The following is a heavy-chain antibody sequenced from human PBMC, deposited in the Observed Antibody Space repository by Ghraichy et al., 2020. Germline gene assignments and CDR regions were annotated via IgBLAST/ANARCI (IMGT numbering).Heavy chain of an antibody. Sequence: ASVKVSCKASGYTFTGYYIYWVRQAPGQGLEWMGWINPNSGGTNYAQKFQGRVAMTRDTSISTAYMELNRLRSDDTAVYYCARDYPGIYFDYWGQGTLVTVSS. CDR2: INPNSGGT. D-gene: IGHD1-26*01. J-gene: IGHJ4*02. CDR1: GYTFTGYY. V-gene: IGHV1-2*02. CDR3: ARDYPGIYFDY.